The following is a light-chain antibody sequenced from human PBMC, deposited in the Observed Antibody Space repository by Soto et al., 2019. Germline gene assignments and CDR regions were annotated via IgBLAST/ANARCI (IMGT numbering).Light chain of an antibody. CDR3: QQYKDWPPLT. V-gene: IGKV3-15*01. J-gene: IGKJ4*01. CDR2: GAS. Sequence: EIILTQSPGTLSVSPGETVTLVCRASQSVSVYLAWYQQKSGQPPRLLIHGASDRATGVPARFSGSWSGTEFTLRIISLQSEDFGTYYCQQYKDWPPLTFGGGTRVDIK. CDR1: QSVSVY.